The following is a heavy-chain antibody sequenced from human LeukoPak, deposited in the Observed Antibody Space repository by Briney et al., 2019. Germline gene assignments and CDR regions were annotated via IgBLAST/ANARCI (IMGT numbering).Heavy chain of an antibody. D-gene: IGHD2-2*01. Sequence: SETLSLTCAVYGGSFSGYYWSWIRQPPVKGLEWIGEINHSGSTNYNPSLKSRVTISVDTSKNQFSLKLSSVTAADTAVYYCATSSNCCYCVDVWGQGTTVTVSS. V-gene: IGHV4-34*01. CDR1: GGSFSGYY. CDR3: ATSSNCCYCVDV. CDR2: INHSGST. J-gene: IGHJ6*02.